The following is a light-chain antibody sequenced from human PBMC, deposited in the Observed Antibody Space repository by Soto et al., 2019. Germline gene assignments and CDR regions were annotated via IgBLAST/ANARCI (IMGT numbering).Light chain of an antibody. CDR2: DVS. CDR1: SSDVGGYNY. CDR3: SSYTTSNTRQIV. V-gene: IGLV2-14*01. J-gene: IGLJ1*01. Sequence: ALTQPASMSGSPGQSITISCTGTSSDVGGYNYVSWYQQHPGKAPKFMIYDVSNRPSGVSNRFSGSKSGNTASLTISGLQAEDEADYYCSSYTTSNTRQIVFGTGTKVTVL.